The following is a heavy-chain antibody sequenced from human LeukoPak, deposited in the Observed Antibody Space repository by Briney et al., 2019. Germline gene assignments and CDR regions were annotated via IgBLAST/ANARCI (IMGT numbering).Heavy chain of an antibody. CDR3: ARGRSNHYYGMDV. CDR1: GFTVSSNY. Sequence: PGGSLRLSCAASGFTVSSNYMSWVRQAPGKALECVSIIYSGGSAYYADSVQGRFTVSRDNSKNTLFLQMNSLRAEDTAVYYCARGRSNHYYGMDVWGQGTTVAVSS. CDR2: IYSGGSA. D-gene: IGHD4-4*01. V-gene: IGHV3-66*01. J-gene: IGHJ6*02.